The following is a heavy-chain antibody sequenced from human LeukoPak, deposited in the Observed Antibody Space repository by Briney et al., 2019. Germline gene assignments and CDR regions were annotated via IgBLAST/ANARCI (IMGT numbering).Heavy chain of an antibody. J-gene: IGHJ3*02. D-gene: IGHD3-10*01. V-gene: IGHV3-66*01. CDR1: GFAFGDFW. CDR2: IYSGGST. CDR3: ARDRALITMVRGVPYAFDI. Sequence: GGSLRLSCAASGFAFGDFWMSWVRQAPGKGLEWVSVIYSGGSTYYADSVKGRFTISRDNSKNTLYLQMNSLRAEDTAVYYCARDRALITMVRGVPYAFDIWGQGTMVTVSS.